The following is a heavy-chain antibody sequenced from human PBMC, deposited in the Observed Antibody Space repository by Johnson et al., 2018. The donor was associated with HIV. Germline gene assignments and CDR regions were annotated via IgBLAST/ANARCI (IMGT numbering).Heavy chain of an antibody. CDR3: ARVRIIYSSSSHAFDI. D-gene: IGHD6-6*01. V-gene: IGHV3-30*03. CDR2: ISFDGNLK. Sequence: QVQLVESGGGLVQPGGSLRLSCAASGFTVSSNYMSWVRQAPGKGPEWVAVISFDGNLKKYADSVKGRFTISRDNSKNTLYLQMSSLRVEDTAVYCCARVRIIYSSSSHAFDIWGQGTMVTVSS. CDR1: GFTVSSNY. J-gene: IGHJ3*02.